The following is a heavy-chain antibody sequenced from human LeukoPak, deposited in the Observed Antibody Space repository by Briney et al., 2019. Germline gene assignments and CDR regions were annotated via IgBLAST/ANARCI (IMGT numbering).Heavy chain of an antibody. D-gene: IGHD3-16*01. CDR2: IDYSGNT. CDR1: GGSISSGGYY. CDR3: ARGDYIRGNIHYNAEYSQH. J-gene: IGHJ1*01. V-gene: IGHV4-61*08. Sequence: SQTLSLTCTVSGGSISSGGYYWSWIRQPPRKRPEWIGYIDYSGNTHFNPSLRSRSTMSLDTSMRQLFLRLSSVTAADSAVYFCARGDYIRGNIHYNAEYSQHWGQGIPVTVSS.